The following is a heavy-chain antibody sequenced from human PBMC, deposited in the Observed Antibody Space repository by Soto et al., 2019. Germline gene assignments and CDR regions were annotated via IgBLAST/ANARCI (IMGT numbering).Heavy chain of an antibody. Sequence: RGESLKISCKGSGYSFTSYWISWVRQMPGKGLEWMGRIDPSDSYTNYSPSFQGHVTISADKSISTAYLQWSSLKASDTAMYYCARSRDYDSSGYYPYYFDYWGQGTLVTVSS. V-gene: IGHV5-10-1*01. D-gene: IGHD3-22*01. J-gene: IGHJ4*02. CDR3: ARSRDYDSSGYYPYYFDY. CDR2: IDPSDSYT. CDR1: GYSFTSYW.